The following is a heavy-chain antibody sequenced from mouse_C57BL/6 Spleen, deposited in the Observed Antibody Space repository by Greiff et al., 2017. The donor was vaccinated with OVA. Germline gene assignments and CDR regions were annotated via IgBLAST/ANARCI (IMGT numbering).Heavy chain of an antibody. CDR1: GYTFTTYP. CDR3: ARSYYYGSRYWYFDV. D-gene: IGHD1-1*01. J-gene: IGHJ1*03. V-gene: IGHV1-47*01. CDR2: FHPYNDDT. Sequence: VQLQQSGAELVKPGASVKMSCKASGYTFTTYPIEWMKQNHGKSLEWIGNFHPYNDDTKYNEKFKGKATLTVEKSSSTVYLELSRLTSDDSAVYYCARSYYYGSRYWYFDVWGTGTTVTVSA.